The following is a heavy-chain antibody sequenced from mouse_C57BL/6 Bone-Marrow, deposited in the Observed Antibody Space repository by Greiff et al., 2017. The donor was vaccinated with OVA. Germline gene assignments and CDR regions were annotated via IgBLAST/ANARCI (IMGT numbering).Heavy chain of an antibody. CDR1: GYSITSGYY. CDR2: ISYDGSN. J-gene: IGHJ4*01. D-gene: IGHD2-5*01. V-gene: IGHV3-6*01. CDR3: ARAAYYSKSAMDY. Sequence: EVQVVESGPGLVKPSQSLSLTCSVTGYSITSGYYWNWIRQFPGNKLEWMGYISYDGSNNYNPSLKNRISITRDTSKNQFFLKLNSVTTEDTATYYCARAAYYSKSAMDYWGQGTSVTVSS.